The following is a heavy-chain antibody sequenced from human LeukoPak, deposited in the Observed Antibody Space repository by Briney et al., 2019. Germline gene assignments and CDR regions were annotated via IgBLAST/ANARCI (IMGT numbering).Heavy chain of an antibody. Sequence: SETLSLTCAVYGESFSGYYWSWIRQPPGKWLEWIGEINHSGTTNYNPSLKSRVTISVDTSKNQFSLKLSSVTAADTAVYFCARVKYGDYSKDFDYWGQGTLVTVSS. CDR3: ARVKYGDYSKDFDY. CDR1: GESFSGYY. J-gene: IGHJ4*02. D-gene: IGHD4-17*01. V-gene: IGHV4-34*01. CDR2: INHSGTT.